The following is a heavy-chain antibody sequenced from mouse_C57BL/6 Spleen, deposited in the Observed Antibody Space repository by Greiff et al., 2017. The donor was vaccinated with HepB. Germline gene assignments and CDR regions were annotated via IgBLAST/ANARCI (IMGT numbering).Heavy chain of an antibody. CDR1: GYTFTDYY. CDR2: INPNNGGT. Sequence: VQLQQSGPELVKPGASVKISCKASGYTFTDYYMNWVKQSHGKSLEWIGDINPNNGGTSYNQKFKGKTTLTVDKSSSTAYMELRSLTSEDSAVDYCARSLYGNYGGYWGQGTTLTVSS. J-gene: IGHJ2*01. D-gene: IGHD2-1*01. CDR3: ARSLYGNYGGY. V-gene: IGHV1-26*01.